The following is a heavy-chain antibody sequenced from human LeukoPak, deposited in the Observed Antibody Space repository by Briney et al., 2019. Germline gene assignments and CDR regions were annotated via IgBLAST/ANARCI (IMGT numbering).Heavy chain of an antibody. V-gene: IGHV3-48*04. D-gene: IGHD3-22*01. CDR3: ARDGAGVITYYYYMDV. J-gene: IGHJ6*03. CDR2: ISSSSSTI. Sequence: GRSLRLSCAASGFTFNSYSMNWVRQAPGKGLEWVSYISSSSSTIYYADSVKGRFTISRDNAKNSLYLQMNSLRAEDTAVYYCARDGAGVITYYYYMDVWGKGTTVTVSS. CDR1: GFTFNSYS.